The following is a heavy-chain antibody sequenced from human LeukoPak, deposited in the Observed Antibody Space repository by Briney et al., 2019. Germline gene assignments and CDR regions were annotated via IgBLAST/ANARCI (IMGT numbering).Heavy chain of an antibody. CDR2: INENGDIA. J-gene: IGHJ4*02. CDR1: GFTFDDYA. Sequence: GGSLRLSCAASGFTFDDYAMHWVRQGPGKSLEWVSLINENGDIAYYGDSVRGRFTVSRDNAKNSLYLQMNSLTAEDTALYYCAKARWEPNFDYWGQGTLVTVSS. D-gene: IGHD1-26*01. CDR3: AKARWEPNFDY. V-gene: IGHV3-43*02.